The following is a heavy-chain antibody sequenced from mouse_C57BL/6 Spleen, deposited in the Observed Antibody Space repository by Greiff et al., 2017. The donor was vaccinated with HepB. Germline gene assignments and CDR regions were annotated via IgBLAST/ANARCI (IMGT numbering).Heavy chain of an antibody. Sequence: EVQLQQSGPELVKPGASVKIPCKASGYTFTDYNMDWVKQSHGKSLEWIGDINPNNGGTIYNQKFKGKATLTVDKSYSTAYMEIRSLTSEDTAVYYCARWGAWTGSYWYFDVWGTGTTVTVAS. J-gene: IGHJ1*03. CDR2: INPNNGGT. CDR3: ARWGAWTGSYWYFDV. CDR1: GYTFTDYN. V-gene: IGHV1-18*01.